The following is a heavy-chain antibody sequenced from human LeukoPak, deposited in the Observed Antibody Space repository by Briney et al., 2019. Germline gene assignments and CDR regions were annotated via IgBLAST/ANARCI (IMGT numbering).Heavy chain of an antibody. V-gene: IGHV3-66*02. Sequence: GGSLRLSCAASGFTVSSNYMSWVRQAPGKGLEWVSVIYSGGSTYYADSVKGRFTIPRDNSKNTLYLQMNSLRAEDTAVYYCAMVDHYYYYMDVWGQGTTVTVSS. CDR3: AMVDHYYYYMDV. CDR2: IYSGGST. D-gene: IGHD2-15*01. J-gene: IGHJ6*03. CDR1: GFTVSSNY.